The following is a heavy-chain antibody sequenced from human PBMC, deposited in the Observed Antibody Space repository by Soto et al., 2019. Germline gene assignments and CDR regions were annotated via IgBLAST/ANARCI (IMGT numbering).Heavy chain of an antibody. CDR2: FDPEDGET. J-gene: IGHJ5*02. Sequence: ASVKVSCKVSGYTLTELSMHWVRQAPGKGLEWMGGFDPEDGETIYAQKFQGRVTMTEDTSTDTAYMELSSLRSEDTAVYYCATDLLDPARQVWFDPWGQGTLVTVSS. CDR3: ATDLLDPARQVWFDP. CDR1: GYTLTELS. V-gene: IGHV1-24*01.